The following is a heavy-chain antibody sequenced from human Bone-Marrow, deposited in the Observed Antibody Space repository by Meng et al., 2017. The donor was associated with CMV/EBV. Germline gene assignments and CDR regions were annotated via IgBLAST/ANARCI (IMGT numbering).Heavy chain of an antibody. D-gene: IGHD3-3*01. CDR2: IYYSGST. CDR1: GGSISSYY. CDR3: ARVLAGAVDS. Sequence: SETLSLTCTVSGGSISSYYWSWIRQPPGKGLECIGYIYYSGSTNYNPSLKSRVTISVDTSKNQFSLKLSSVTPADTAVYYCARVLAGAVDSWGQGALVTVSS. V-gene: IGHV4-59*01. J-gene: IGHJ4*02.